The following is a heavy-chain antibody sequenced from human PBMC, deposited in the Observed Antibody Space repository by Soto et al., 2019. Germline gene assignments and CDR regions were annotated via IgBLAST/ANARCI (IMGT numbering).Heavy chain of an antibody. V-gene: IGHV3-23*01. D-gene: IGHD3-22*01. CDR3: AKDGYYDSSGYGY. J-gene: IGHJ4*02. CDR1: GFTFSSYA. Sequence: EVQLLESGGGLVQPGGSLRLSCAASGFTFSSYAMSWVRQAPGKGLEWVSAISGSGGSTYYADSVQGRFTISRDNSKNTLYLQMNSLRAEGTAVYYCAKDGYYDSSGYGYWGQGTLVTVSS. CDR2: ISGSGGST.